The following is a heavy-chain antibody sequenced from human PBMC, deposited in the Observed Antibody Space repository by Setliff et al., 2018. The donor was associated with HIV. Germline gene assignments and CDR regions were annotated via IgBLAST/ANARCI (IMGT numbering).Heavy chain of an antibody. CDR1: GYSFTNYW. Sequence: GESLTISCKGSGYSFTNYWIGWVRQMPGKGLEWMGIINPGDSETRYNPPFQGQVTISADKSITTAYLQWSGLKASDTAIYYCARLGPGPMFRTNFDYWGQGTQVTVSS. CDR2: INPGDSET. CDR3: ARLGPGPMFRTNFDY. D-gene: IGHD3-10*01. J-gene: IGHJ4*02. V-gene: IGHV5-51*01.